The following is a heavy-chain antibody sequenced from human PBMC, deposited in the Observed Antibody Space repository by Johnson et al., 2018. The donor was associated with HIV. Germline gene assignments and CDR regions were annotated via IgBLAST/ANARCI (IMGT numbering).Heavy chain of an antibody. J-gene: IGHJ3*02. V-gene: IGHV3-30*02. CDR1: GFTFSSYG. CDR3: ARDRGWELLLGAFDI. Sequence: QVQLVESGGGLVQPGGSLRLSCAASGFTFSSYGMHWVRQAPGKGLEWVAFIRYDGSNQYYADSVKGRFTISRDNSKNTLYLQMNSLRAEDTAVYYCARDRGWELLLGAFDIWGQGTMVTVSS. CDR2: IRYDGSNQ. D-gene: IGHD1-26*01.